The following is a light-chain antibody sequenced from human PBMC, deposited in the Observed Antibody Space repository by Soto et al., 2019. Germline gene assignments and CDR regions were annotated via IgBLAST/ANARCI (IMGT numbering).Light chain of an antibody. CDR3: SSSTSSSTLLV. J-gene: IGLJ1*01. CDR2: DVS. Sequence: QSALTQPASVSGSPGQSITISCTGTSSDVGGYNYVSWCQQHPGKAPKLMIYDVSNRPSGVSLRFSGSKSGHTASLTISGLQAEDEGDYYCSSSTSSSTLLVFGTGTKVTVL. V-gene: IGLV2-14*01. CDR1: SSDVGGYNY.